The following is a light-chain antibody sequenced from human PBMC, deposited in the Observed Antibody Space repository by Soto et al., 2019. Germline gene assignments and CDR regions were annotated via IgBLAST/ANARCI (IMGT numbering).Light chain of an antibody. J-gene: IGKJ2*01. CDR2: ETS. CDR1: QDINKY. V-gene: IGKV1-33*01. CDR3: QQYAHLPPYT. Sequence: DIQMTQSPSSLSASVGDRVTITCQASQDINKYLNWYQQKQGKAPKLLIYETSNLETGVPSRFSGSGSGTDFTFTISSLQPEDFATYYCQQYAHLPPYTFGQGTKLEIK.